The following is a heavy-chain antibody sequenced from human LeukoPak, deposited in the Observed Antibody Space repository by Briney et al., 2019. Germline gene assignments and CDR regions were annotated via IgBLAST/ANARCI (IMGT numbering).Heavy chain of an antibody. J-gene: IGHJ2*01. CDR1: GGSFNSYA. V-gene: IGHV1-69*06. CDR2: IIPIFGTA. Sequence: ASVKVSCKASGGSFNSYAISWVRQAPGQGLEWMGGIIPIFGTANYAQKFQGRVTITADKSTNTAYMELSSLRSEDTAVYYCARSQPLAYFDLWGRGTLVTVFS. CDR3: ARSQPLAYFDL.